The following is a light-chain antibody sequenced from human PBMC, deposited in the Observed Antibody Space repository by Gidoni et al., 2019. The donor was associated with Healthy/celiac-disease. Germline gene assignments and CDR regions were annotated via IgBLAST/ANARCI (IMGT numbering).Light chain of an antibody. V-gene: IGKV3-20*01. CDR2: GAS. J-gene: IGKJ2*01. CDR1: QSVSSSF. CDR3: QQYGSSPPYT. Sequence: EIVLTQSPDTLSSSPGERATLSCRASQSVSSSFLTWYQQKPGQAPRLLIYGASSRAAGIPDRFSGSGSGTDFTLTISRLEPEDFAVYYCQQYGSSPPYTFGQGTKLEIK.